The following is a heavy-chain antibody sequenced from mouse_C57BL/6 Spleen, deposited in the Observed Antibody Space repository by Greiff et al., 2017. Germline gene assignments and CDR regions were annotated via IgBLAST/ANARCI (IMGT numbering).Heavy chain of an antibody. D-gene: IGHD2-3*01. CDR1: GYTFTDHT. Sequence: QVQLQQSDAELVKPGASVKISCKVSGYTFTDHTIHWMKQRPEQGLEWIGYIYPRDGSTKYNEKFKGKATFTADKSSSTAYMQLNSLTSEDSAVYYCARGGFYDDDAYYAMGYWGQGTSVTVSS. CDR3: ARGGFYDDDAYYAMGY. CDR2: IYPRDGST. V-gene: IGHV1-78*01. J-gene: IGHJ4*01.